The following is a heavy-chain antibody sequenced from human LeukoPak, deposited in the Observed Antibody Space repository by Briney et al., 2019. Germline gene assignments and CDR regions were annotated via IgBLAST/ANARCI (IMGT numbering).Heavy chain of an antibody. CDR3: AKDGQTPGADY. J-gene: IGHJ4*02. CDR1: GFTFSRSG. CDR2: ISYDGSDK. V-gene: IGHV3-30*18. Sequence: PGGSLRLSCAASGFTFSRSGMHWVRQAPGKGLEWVAVISYDGSDKYYADSVKGRFTISRDNSKNTLYLQMSSLRAEDTAVYYCAKDGQTPGADYWGQGTLVTVSS. D-gene: IGHD3-10*01.